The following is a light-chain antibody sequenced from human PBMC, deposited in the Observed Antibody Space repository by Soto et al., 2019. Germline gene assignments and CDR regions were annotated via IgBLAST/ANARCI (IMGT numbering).Light chain of an antibody. CDR1: QTISSW. J-gene: IGKJ1*01. V-gene: IGKV1-5*03. CDR3: QQYETFSGT. Sequence: DIQRAQSPSTLSGSVGDRVTFACRASQTISSWLAWYQQKPGKAPKLLIYKASTLKSGVPSRFSGSGSGTEFTLTIASLQPDDFATYYCQQYETFSGTFGPGTKV. CDR2: KAS.